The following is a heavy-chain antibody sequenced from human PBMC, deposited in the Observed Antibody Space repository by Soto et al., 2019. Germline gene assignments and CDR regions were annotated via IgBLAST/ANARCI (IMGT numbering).Heavy chain of an antibody. J-gene: IGHJ4*02. Sequence: MQMVESGGGSVQPGGSLRLSCAASGFPFSHYWMHWVRQTPGKGLVWVSRINPAGTITNYADSVEGRFTISRDNADSALFMPMNRLSAEDTAIYYCTSDTFGLRDSWGQGTLVTVSS. D-gene: IGHD3-16*01. V-gene: IGHV3-74*01. CDR3: TSDTFGLRDS. CDR1: GFPFSHYW. CDR2: INPAGTIT.